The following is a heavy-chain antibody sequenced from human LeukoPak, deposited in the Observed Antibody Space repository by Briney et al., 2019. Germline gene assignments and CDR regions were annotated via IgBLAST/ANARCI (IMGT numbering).Heavy chain of an antibody. CDR1: GFTFSSYS. J-gene: IGHJ5*02. CDR2: ISSSSSYI. CDR3: ARGYDFWSGYLDGENWFDP. V-gene: IGHV3-21*01. D-gene: IGHD3-3*01. Sequence: GSLRLSCAASGFTFSSYSMNWVRQAPGKGLEWVSSISSSSSYIYYADSVKGRFTISRDNAKNSLYLQMNSLRAEDTAVYYCARGYDFWSGYLDGENWFDPWGQGTLVTVSS.